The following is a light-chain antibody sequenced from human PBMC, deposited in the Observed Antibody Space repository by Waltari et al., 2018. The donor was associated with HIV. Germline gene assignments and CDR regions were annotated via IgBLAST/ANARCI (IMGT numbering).Light chain of an antibody. CDR1: NPTIGSNY. J-gene: IGLJ3*02. V-gene: IGLV1-47*01. CDR3: AVWDDSLSGRV. CDR2: RNN. Sequence: QSVLTQPPSASGTPGQRVTISCSGSNPTIGSNYVSWYQHLPGTTPKLLINRNNQRPSGVPDRFSGSKSGTSASLAISGLRSEDEADYYCAVWDDSLSGRVFGGGTKLTVL.